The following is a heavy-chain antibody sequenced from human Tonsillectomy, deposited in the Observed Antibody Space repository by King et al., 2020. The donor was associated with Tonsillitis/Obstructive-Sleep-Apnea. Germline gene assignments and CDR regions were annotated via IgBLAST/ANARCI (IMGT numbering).Heavy chain of an antibody. CDR2: INHSGST. Sequence: VQLQQWGAGLLKPSETLSLTCAVYGGSFSGYYWSWIRQPPGKGLEWIGEINHSGSTNYNPSLKSRVTISVDTSKNQFSLKLSSVTAADTAVYYCARGSRWSGPQKNNWFDPWGQGTLVTVSS. V-gene: IGHV4-34*01. D-gene: IGHD3-3*01. CDR3: ARGSRWSGPQKNNWFDP. J-gene: IGHJ5*02. CDR1: GGSFSGYY.